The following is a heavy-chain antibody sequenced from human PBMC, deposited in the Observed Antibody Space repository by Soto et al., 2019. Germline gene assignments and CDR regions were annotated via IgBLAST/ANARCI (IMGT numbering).Heavy chain of an antibody. CDR3: ARLASIFGVVFYGMDV. J-gene: IGHJ6*02. CDR1: GFTFSSYA. CDR2: ISGSGGST. Sequence: GGSLRLSCAASGFTFSSYAMSWVRQAPGKGLEWVSAISGSGGSTYYAESVKGRFTISRDNAKNSLYLQMNSLRAEDTAVYYCARLASIFGVVFYGMDVWGQGTTVTVSS. D-gene: IGHD3-3*01. V-gene: IGHV3-23*01.